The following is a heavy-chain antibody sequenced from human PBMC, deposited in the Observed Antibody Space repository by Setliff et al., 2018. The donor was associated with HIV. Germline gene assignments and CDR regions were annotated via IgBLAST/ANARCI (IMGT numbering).Heavy chain of an antibody. CDR3: ARVSSTYWYSIFRNYYYHMDV. CDR1: GFSISSRYY. D-gene: IGHD2-8*02. J-gene: IGHJ6*03. Sequence: PSETLSLTCDVSGFSISSRYYWGWIRQSPGKGLEWIGEINHSGSTNYNPSLKSRVTISVDTSKNQFSLKLSSVTAADTAVYYCARVSSTYWYSIFRNYYYHMDVWGKGTTVTVSS. CDR2: INHSGST. V-gene: IGHV4-38-2*01.